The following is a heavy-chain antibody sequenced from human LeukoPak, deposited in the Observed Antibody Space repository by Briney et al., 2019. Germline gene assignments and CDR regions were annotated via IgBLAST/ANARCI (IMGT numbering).Heavy chain of an antibody. J-gene: IGHJ1*01. D-gene: IGHD3-22*01. V-gene: IGHV3-53*01. Sequence: GGSLRLSCAASGFTVSSKYMSWVRQAPGKGLEWVSVIYSGGSTYYADSVKGRFTISRDNAKNSLYLQMNSLRAEDTGVYYCATYSSLNRREFQYWGQGTLLTVSS. CDR3: ATYSSLNRREFQY. CDR2: IYSGGST. CDR1: GFTVSSKY.